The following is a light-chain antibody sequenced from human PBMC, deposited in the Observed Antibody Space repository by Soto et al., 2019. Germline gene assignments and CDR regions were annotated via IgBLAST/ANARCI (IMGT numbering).Light chain of an antibody. CDR2: GAS. J-gene: IGKJ1*01. CDR3: QQYGSSPET. CDR1: QSVSSSY. Sequence: EIVLTQSPGTLSLSPGERATLSCRASQSVSSSYLAWYPQKPGQAPRLLIYGASSRATGIPDRFSGSGSGTDFPLTISRLEPEDFAVYYCQQYGSSPETFGQGTKVDIK. V-gene: IGKV3-20*01.